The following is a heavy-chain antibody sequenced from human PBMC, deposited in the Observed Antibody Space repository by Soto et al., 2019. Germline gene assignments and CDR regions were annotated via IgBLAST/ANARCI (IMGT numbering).Heavy chain of an antibody. CDR1: GGTFSSYA. Sequence: QVQLVQSGAEVKKPGSSVKVSCKASGGTFSSYAISWVRQAPGQGLEWMGGIIPIFGTANYAQKFQGRVTITAHESTSTAYMGLSSLRSEVAAVYYCARSSPAAIVTYFDFWGEATVVTASS. V-gene: IGHV1-69*01. CDR3: ARSSPAAIVTYFDF. J-gene: IGHJ4*02. CDR2: IIPIFGTA. D-gene: IGHD5-18*01.